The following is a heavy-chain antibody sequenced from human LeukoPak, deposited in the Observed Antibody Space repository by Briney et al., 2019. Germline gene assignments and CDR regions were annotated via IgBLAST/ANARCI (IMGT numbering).Heavy chain of an antibody. CDR3: AKPLRTSIMITFGGVIVTPDY. CDR2: INPSGGST. CDR1: GYTFTSYY. D-gene: IGHD3-16*02. Sequence: GASVKVSCKASGYTFTSYYMHWVRQAPGQGLEWMGIINPSGGSTSYAQKFQGRVTMTRDTSTSTVYMELSSLRAEDTAVYYCAKPLRTSIMITFGGVIVTPDYWGQGTLVTVSS. V-gene: IGHV1-46*01. J-gene: IGHJ4*02.